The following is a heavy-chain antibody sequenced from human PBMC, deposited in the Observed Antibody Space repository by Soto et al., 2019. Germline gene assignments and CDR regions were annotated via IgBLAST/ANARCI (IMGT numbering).Heavy chain of an antibody. Sequence: EVRLVESGGGLVQPGGSLRLSCAASGFTFSTYDMHWVRLRTGKGLEWVSAIGKAGDTYYSDSVRDRITLSRQNAKNSLFLEMNSLRVGDTAVYYCARGHARDWGAFDYWGPGILVTVTS. V-gene: IGHV3-13*01. CDR2: IGKAGDT. D-gene: IGHD3-16*01. CDR1: GFTFSTYD. CDR3: ARGHARDWGAFDY. J-gene: IGHJ4*02.